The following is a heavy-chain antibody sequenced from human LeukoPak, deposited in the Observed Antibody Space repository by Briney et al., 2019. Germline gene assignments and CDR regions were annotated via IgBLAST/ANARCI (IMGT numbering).Heavy chain of an antibody. CDR3: ARGGYYDSSGYCFDY. CDR2: IHHSGST. D-gene: IGHD3-22*01. Sequence: SETLSLTCTVSGYSISSGYYWGWIRQPPGKGLEWIGSIHHSGSTYYNPSLKSRVTISVDTSKNQFSLKLSSVTAADTAVYYCARGGYYDSSGYCFDYWGQGTLVTVSS. J-gene: IGHJ4*02. V-gene: IGHV4-38-2*02. CDR1: GYSISSGYY.